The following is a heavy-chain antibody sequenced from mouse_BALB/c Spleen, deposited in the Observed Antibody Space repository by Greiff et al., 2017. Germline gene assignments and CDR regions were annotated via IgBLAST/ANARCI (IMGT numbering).Heavy chain of an antibody. CDR1: GFTYSSFG. Sequence: EVKLMESGGGLVQPGGSRKLSCAASGFTYSSFGMHWVRQAPEKGLEWVAYISSGSSTIYYADTVKGRFTISRDNPKNTLFLQMTSLRSEDTAMYYCARSARATYYAMDYWGQGTSVTVSS. D-gene: IGHD3-1*01. CDR2: ISSGSSTI. J-gene: IGHJ4*01. CDR3: ARSARATYYAMDY. V-gene: IGHV5-17*02.